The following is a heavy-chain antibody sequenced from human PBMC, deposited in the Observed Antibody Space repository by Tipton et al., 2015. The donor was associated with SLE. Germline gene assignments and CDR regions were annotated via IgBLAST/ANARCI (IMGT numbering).Heavy chain of an antibody. CDR3: ARFRDEYYYYAMDV. Sequence: TLSLTCTVSGGSLSSYYWSWIRQPAGKGLEWIGYVYYSGSTNYNPSLKSRVTISMDTSKNQFSLKLNSVTAADTAVYYCARFRDEYYYYAMDVWGQGTTVTVSS. CDR2: VYYSGST. V-gene: IGHV4-59*08. CDR1: GGSLSSYY. J-gene: IGHJ6*02.